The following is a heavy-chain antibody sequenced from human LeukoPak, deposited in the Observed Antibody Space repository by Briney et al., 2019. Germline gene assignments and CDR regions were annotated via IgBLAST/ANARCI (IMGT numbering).Heavy chain of an antibody. V-gene: IGHV4-39*01. CDR2: IYYSGST. CDR3: ARRERREGYTFDY. J-gene: IGHJ4*02. Sequence: SETLSLTCSVSGGSTSVSSYYWGWIRQPPGKGLEWIGSIYYSGSTYYNPSLKSRVTISVDTSKNQFSLELSSVTAADTAVYYCARRERREGYTFDYWGQGTLVTVSS. D-gene: IGHD5-24*01. CDR1: GGSTSVSSYY.